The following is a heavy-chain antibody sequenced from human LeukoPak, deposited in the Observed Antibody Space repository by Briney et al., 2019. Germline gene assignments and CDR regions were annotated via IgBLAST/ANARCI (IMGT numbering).Heavy chain of an antibody. J-gene: IGHJ6*02. CDR3: ASPNYYYYYGMDV. Sequence: TSETLSLTCTVSGGSISSSRYSWGWIRQPPGKGLEWIGSIYYSGSTYYNPSLKSRVTISVDTSKNQFSLKLSSVTAADTAVYYCASPNYYYYYGMDVWGQGTTVTVSS. CDR1: GGSISSSRYS. CDR2: IYYSGST. V-gene: IGHV4-39*01.